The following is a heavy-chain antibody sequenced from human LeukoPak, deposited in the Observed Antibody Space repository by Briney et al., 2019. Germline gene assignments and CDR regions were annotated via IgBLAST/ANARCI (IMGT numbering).Heavy chain of an antibody. CDR3: AREPSQLWIDD. Sequence: PGGTLSLSCAVSGFTFSRYCMSWVRQPPGQGPEWVANIKHDGSEKHYVDSVKRRLIIFRDNNNNSLFLHILSLSADDAAAYYFAREPSQLWIDDWGQGTRVIVSS. J-gene: IGHJ4*02. V-gene: IGHV3-7*01. CDR2: IKHDGSEK. D-gene: IGHD5-18*01. CDR1: GFTFSRYC.